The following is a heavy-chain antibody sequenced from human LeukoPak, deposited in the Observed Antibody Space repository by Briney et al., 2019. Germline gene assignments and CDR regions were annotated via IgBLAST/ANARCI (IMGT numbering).Heavy chain of an antibody. V-gene: IGHV3-21*01. D-gene: IGHD2-21*02. Sequence: GGALRLSCAASGFSFSSYAMNWVRQTPGKGLEWVVCIYSSSSDMYYADSVKGGYSSSRDNTKSSLYLQMNSLRAEDMAVYDWARGYCGGDCYGDWGQGTLVTVSS. CDR3: ARGYCGGDCYGD. CDR1: GFSFSSYA. CDR2: IYSSSSDM. J-gene: IGHJ1*01.